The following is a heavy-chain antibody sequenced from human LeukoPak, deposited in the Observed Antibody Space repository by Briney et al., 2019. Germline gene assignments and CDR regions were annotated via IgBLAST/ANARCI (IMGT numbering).Heavy chain of an antibody. J-gene: IGHJ5*02. V-gene: IGHV5-10-1*01. Sequence: GESLRISCKVSGYSFINYWISWVRQMPGKGREWMGRIDPSGSYTNYSPSFQGHVTISADKSLSTAYLQWSSLKASDTAMYYCARLWFGELTNWFDPWGQGTLVTVSS. D-gene: IGHD3-10*01. CDR1: GYSFINYW. CDR3: ARLWFGELTNWFDP. CDR2: IDPSGSYT.